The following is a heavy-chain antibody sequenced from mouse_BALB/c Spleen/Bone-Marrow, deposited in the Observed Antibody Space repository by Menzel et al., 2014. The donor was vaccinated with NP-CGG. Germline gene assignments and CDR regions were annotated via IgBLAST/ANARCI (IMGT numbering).Heavy chain of an antibody. D-gene: IGHD2-2*01. CDR3: VRHEGGYGYDAWFAY. V-gene: IGHV10-1*02. Sequence: DVQLVESGGGLVQPKGSLKLSCAASGFTFNTYAMNWVRQAPGKGLEWVARIRSNSNNYATYYADSVKDRFTISRDDSQSMLYLQMNNLKTEDTAMYYCVRHEGGYGYDAWFAYWGQGTLVTVSA. J-gene: IGHJ3*01. CDR2: IRSNSNNYAT. CDR1: GFTFNTYA.